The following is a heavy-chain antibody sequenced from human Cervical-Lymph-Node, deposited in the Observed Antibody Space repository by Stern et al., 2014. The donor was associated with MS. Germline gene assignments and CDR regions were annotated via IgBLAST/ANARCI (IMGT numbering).Heavy chain of an antibody. CDR2: VSYDGTQR. CDR1: GFTFGTYA. Sequence: VQLVASGGGVVQPERSLSLSCVASGFTFGTYAMHWVRQAPGKGLEWVAFVSYDGTQRNSTDSVKARFTISRDNSKNTLYLHMNSLRDEDTAVYFCARGGRGVGLEYWGQGALVTVSS. D-gene: IGHD3-10*01. J-gene: IGHJ4*02. CDR3: ARGGRGVGLEY. V-gene: IGHV3-30-3*01.